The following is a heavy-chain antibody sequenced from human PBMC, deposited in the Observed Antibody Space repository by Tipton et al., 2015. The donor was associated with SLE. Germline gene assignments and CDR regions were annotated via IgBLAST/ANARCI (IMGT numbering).Heavy chain of an antibody. V-gene: IGHV3-21*04. CDR3: ARAPGDHSYFFDY. CDR2: ISSSSSYI. Sequence: GSLRLSCAASGFTFSSYSMNWVRQAPGKGLEWVSSISSSSSYIYYADSVKGRFTISRDNAKNSLYLQMNSLRPEDTAVYYCARAPGDHSYFFDYWGQGTLVTVSS. D-gene: IGHD3-10*01. J-gene: IGHJ4*02. CDR1: GFTFSSYS.